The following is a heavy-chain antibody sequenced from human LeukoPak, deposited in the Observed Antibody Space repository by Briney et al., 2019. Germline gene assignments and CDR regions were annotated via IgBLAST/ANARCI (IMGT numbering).Heavy chain of an antibody. CDR3: ARRHPNSGSYYRGAFDI. J-gene: IGHJ3*02. D-gene: IGHD1-26*01. Sequence: GGSLRLSCAASGFTFSSYAMSWVRQAPGKGLEWVSAISGSGGSTYYADSVKGRFTISRDNSKNTLYLQMNSLRAEDTAVYYCARRHPNSGSYYRGAFDIWGQGTMVTVSS. V-gene: IGHV3-23*01. CDR1: GFTFSSYA. CDR2: ISGSGGST.